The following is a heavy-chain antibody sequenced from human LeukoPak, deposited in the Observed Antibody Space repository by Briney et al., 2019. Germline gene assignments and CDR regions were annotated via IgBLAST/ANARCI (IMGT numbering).Heavy chain of an antibody. CDR2: INPNSGGT. Sequence: ASVKVSCKASGYTFTGYYMHWVRQAPGQGLEWMGWINPNSGGTNYAQKFQGRVTMTRDTSISTAYMELSRLRSDDTAVYYCARGSSFGELSLDYYYYMDVWGKGTTVTVSS. CDR1: GYTFTGYY. J-gene: IGHJ6*03. D-gene: IGHD3-10*01. V-gene: IGHV1-2*02. CDR3: ARGSSFGELSLDYYYYMDV.